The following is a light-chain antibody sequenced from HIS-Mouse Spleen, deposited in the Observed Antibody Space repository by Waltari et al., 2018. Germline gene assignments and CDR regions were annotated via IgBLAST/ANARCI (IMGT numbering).Light chain of an antibody. CDR1: NIGSQS. CDR3: QVWDSSSDHVV. Sequence: SYVLTQPPSVSVAPGKTARIPCGGNNIGSQSGHWYQQKPGQAPVLVVYDDSDRPSGIPERFSGSNSGNTATLTISRVEAGDEADYYCQVWDSSSDHVVFGGGTKLTVL. CDR2: DDS. J-gene: IGLJ2*01. V-gene: IGLV3-21*03.